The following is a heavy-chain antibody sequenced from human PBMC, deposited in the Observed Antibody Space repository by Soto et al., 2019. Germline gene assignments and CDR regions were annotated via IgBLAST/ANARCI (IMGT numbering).Heavy chain of an antibody. CDR2: ISGSGGST. V-gene: IGHV3-23*01. Sequence: GGSLRLSCASSGFTFSSYAMSWVRQAPGKGLEWVSAISGSGGSTYYADSVKGRFTISRDNSKNTLYLQMNSLRAEDTAVYYCAKAGLGSDAFDIWGQGTMVTVSS. J-gene: IGHJ3*02. D-gene: IGHD1-26*01. CDR1: GFTFSSYA. CDR3: AKAGLGSDAFDI.